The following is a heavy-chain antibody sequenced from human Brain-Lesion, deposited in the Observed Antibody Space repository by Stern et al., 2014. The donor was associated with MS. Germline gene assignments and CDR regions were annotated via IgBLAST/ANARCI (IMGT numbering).Heavy chain of an antibody. V-gene: IGHV3-9*01. CDR1: GFTFDDYA. CDR2: ISWKSRTI. CDR3: ARDITGSSAYFAY. J-gene: IGHJ4*02. D-gene: IGHD1-14*01. Sequence: VQLVESGGDLVQPGRSLRLSCAAFGFTFDDYAMHWVRQAPGKGLEWVAGISWKSRTICYADSVKGRFTSSRDNAYSSLYLQMNSLRPEDTALYYCARDITGSSAYFAYWGQGTLVTVSS.